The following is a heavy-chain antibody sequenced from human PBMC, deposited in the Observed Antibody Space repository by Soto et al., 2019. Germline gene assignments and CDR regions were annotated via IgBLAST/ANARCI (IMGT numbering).Heavy chain of an antibody. J-gene: IGHJ3*02. CDR2: IYYSGST. V-gene: IGHV4-31*03. D-gene: IGHD4-4*01. Sequence: QGQLQESGPGLVKPSQTLSLTCTVSGGSISSGGYYWSWIRQHPGKGLEWIGYIYYSGSTYYNPSLKSRVTILVDTSKNQFSLKLSSVTAADTAVYYCAREPLASTVTGGRAFDIWGQGTMVTVSS. CDR3: AREPLASTVTGGRAFDI. CDR1: GGSISSGGYY.